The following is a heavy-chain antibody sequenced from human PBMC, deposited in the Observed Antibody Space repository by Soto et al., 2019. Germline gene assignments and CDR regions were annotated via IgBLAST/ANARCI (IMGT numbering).Heavy chain of an antibody. D-gene: IGHD3-16*01. V-gene: IGHV1-8*01. CDR1: GYSFTNND. Sequence: ASVKVSCKASGYSFTNNDVSWVRQATGQGLEWMGWMNPGSGDTGYAQKFQGRVTMTRDISIATAYMELSSLRSDDTAIYYCARMETFGSLNWLDPWGQGTMVTVYS. CDR2: MNPGSGDT. J-gene: IGHJ5*02. CDR3: ARMETFGSLNWLDP.